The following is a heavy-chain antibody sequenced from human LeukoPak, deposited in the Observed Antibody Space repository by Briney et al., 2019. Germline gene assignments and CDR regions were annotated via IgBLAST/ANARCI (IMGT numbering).Heavy chain of an antibody. D-gene: IGHD3-10*01. CDR3: ARNTPLLWFGELFPDPGDGDFDY. CDR1: GYTFTSYG. Sequence: ASVKVSCKASGYTFTSYGISWVRQAPGQGLEWMGWISAYNGNTNYAQKLQGRVTMTTDTSTSTAYMELRSLRSDDTAVHYCARNTPLLWFGELFPDPGDGDFDYWGQGTLVTVSS. V-gene: IGHV1-18*01. CDR2: ISAYNGNT. J-gene: IGHJ4*02.